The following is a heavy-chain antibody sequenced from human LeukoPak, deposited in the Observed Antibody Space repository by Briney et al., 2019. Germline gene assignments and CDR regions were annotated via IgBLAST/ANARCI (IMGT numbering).Heavy chain of an antibody. CDR1: GFTFSRYW. J-gene: IGHJ1*01. Sequence: GGSLRLSCAASGFTFSRYWMHWVRHAPGKGLVWVSRIKSDGSTNYADSVKGRFTISRDNAKDTVSLQMNSLRAEDTGVYYCARAPAEIGGYYPEYFRHWGQGTLVTVSS. CDR2: IKSDGST. D-gene: IGHD3-22*01. CDR3: ARAPAEIGGYYPEYFRH. V-gene: IGHV3-74*01.